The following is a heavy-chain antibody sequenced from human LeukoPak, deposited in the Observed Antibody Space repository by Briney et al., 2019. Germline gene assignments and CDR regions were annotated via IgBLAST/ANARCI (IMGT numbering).Heavy chain of an antibody. Sequence: GGSLRLSCAASGFTFSSYGMHWVRQAPGKGLEWVAVISYDGSNKYYADSVKGRFTISRDNSKNTLYLQMNSLRAEDTAVYYCAKQKYSSSWGAFDIWGQGTMVTVSS. CDR2: ISYDGSNK. J-gene: IGHJ3*02. D-gene: IGHD6-13*01. V-gene: IGHV3-30*18. CDR3: AKQKYSSSWGAFDI. CDR1: GFTFSSYG.